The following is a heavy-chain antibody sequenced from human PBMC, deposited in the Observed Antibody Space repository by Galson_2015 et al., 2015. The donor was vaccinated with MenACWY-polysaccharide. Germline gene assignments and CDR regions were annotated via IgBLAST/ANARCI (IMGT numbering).Heavy chain of an antibody. CDR2: DSDT. D-gene: IGHD6-13*01. J-gene: IGHJ4*02. V-gene: IGHV5-51*01. Sequence: DSDTRYSPSFQGQGTISADKSISTAYLQWSSLKASDTAMYYCARPSYSSSWNPFDYWGQGTLVTVSS. CDR3: ARPSYSSSWNPFDY.